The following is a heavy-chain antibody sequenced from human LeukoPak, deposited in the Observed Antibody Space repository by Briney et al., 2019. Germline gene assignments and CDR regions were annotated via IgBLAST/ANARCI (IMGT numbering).Heavy chain of an antibody. CDR1: GGSFSGYY. CDR3: ARDRGVGATWFDP. V-gene: IGHV4-59*01. Sequence: SETLSLTCAVYGGSFSGYYWSWIRQPPGKGLEWIGYIYYSGSTNYNPSLKSRVTISVDTSKNQFSLKLSSVTAADTAVYYCARDRGVGATWFDPWGQGTLVTVSS. CDR2: IYYSGST. D-gene: IGHD1-26*01. J-gene: IGHJ5*02.